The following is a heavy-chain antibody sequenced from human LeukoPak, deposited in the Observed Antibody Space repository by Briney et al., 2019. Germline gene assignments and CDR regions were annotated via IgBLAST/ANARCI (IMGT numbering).Heavy chain of an antibody. D-gene: IGHD2-21*01. CDR1: GFTFSSSW. Sequence: GGSLRLSCAASGFTFSSSWMSWVRQAPGKGLEWVASINQDGGGRHYVDAVKGRFTISRDNAKTTLYLQMNSLTPEATAVHYCVRAYPPGGRFDPWGQGTLVTVSS. CDR2: INQDGGGR. J-gene: IGHJ5*02. CDR3: VRAYPPGGRFDP. V-gene: IGHV3-7*04.